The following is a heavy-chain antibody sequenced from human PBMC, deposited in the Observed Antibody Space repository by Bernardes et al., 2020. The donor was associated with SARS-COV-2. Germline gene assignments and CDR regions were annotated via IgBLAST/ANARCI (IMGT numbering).Heavy chain of an antibody. CDR2: ISSSGSTI. CDR3: ARARDYIYGMDV. V-gene: IGHV3-48*03. J-gene: IGHJ6*02. Sequence: GGSLRLSCAGSGFSFNNYEMNWVRQAPGKGLEWVSYISSSGSTIYYADSVKGRCTISRDNAKDSLYLQMNTLRGEDTGLYFCARARDYIYGMDVWGQGTTVTVSS. CDR1: GFSFNNYE.